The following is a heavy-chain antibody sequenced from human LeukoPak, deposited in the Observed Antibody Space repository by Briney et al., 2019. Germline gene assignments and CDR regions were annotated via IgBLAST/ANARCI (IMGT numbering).Heavy chain of an antibody. J-gene: IGHJ5*02. CDR2: IKLISGVT. CDR1: GYTFTGFY. CDR3: ARETRVVAAGTRGWFDP. D-gene: IGHD2-15*01. V-gene: IGHV1-2*02. Sequence: ATLKLSCKASGYTFTGFYIHWVRQAPGQGLEWMGWIKLISGVTTYAQKFQGRVTETRDTSITTAYMEMRRLRSDDTAMYYCARETRVVAAGTRGWFDPWGQGTLVTVSS.